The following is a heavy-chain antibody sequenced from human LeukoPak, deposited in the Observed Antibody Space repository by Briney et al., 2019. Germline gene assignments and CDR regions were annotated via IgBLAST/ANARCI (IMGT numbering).Heavy chain of an antibody. D-gene: IGHD1-26*01. Sequence: GGSLRLSCAVSGFTFSSYGMHWVRQAPGKGLEWVAVTSYDGSNKSYADSVKGRFTISRDNSKNTLYLQMNSLRAGDTAVYYCAKTENVGATVDAFDIWGQGTMVTVSS. CDR2: TSYDGSNK. CDR3: AKTENVGATVDAFDI. CDR1: GFTFSSYG. J-gene: IGHJ3*02. V-gene: IGHV3-30*18.